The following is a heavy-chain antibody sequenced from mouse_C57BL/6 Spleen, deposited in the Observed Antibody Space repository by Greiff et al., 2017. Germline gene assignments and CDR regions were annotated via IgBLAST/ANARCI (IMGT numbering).Heavy chain of an antibody. J-gene: IGHJ3*01. Sequence: QVQLQQPGAELVKPGASVKMSCKASGYTFTSYWITWVKQRPGQGLEWIGDIYPGSGSTNYNEKFKSKATLTVDTSSSAAYMQLSSLTSEDSAVYYGARSDYDPPWFAYWGQGTLVTVSA. CDR2: IYPGSGST. CDR1: GYTFTSYW. V-gene: IGHV1-55*01. CDR3: ARSDYDPPWFAY. D-gene: IGHD2-4*01.